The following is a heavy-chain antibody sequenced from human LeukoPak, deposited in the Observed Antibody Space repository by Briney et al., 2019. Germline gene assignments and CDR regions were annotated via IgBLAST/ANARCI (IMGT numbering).Heavy chain of an antibody. CDR2: INHSGST. V-gene: IGHV4-34*01. CDR1: GGSFSGYY. CDR3: ARGLAAAASGGVTNWFDP. J-gene: IGHJ5*02. D-gene: IGHD6-13*01. Sequence: SGTLSLTCAVYGGSFSGYYWSWIRQPPGKGLEWIGEINHSGSTNYNPSLKSRVTISVDTSKNQFSLKLSSVTAADTAVYYCARGLAAAASGGVTNWFDPWGQGTLVTVSS.